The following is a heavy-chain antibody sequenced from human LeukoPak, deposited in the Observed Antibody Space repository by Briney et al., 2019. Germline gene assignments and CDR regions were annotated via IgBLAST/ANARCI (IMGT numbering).Heavy chain of an antibody. CDR2: ISHSSSSI. V-gene: IGHV3-48*04. CDR3: ARTPRSSSSPFDY. J-gene: IGHJ4*02. Sequence: GGSLRLSCAASGFTFSSFTMNWVRQAPGKGLEWVSYISHSSSSIYYADSVKGRFTISRDNAKNSLYLQMNSLRAEDTAVYYCARTPRSSSSPFDYWGQGTLVTVSS. D-gene: IGHD6-13*01. CDR1: GFTFSSFT.